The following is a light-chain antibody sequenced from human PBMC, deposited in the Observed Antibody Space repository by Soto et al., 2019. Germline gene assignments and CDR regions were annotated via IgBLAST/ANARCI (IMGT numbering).Light chain of an antibody. J-gene: IGLJ1*01. CDR1: KNDIGVYDF. V-gene: IGLV2-8*01. Sequence: SALGQPPSASGSPGQSVTISCTGTKNDIGVYDFVSWYQHHPGKAPRLIIYEVVQRPSGVPDRFSGSKSGNTASLTVSGLQAADEADYFCKSYAGSNTYVFGSGTKVTVL. CDR2: EVV. CDR3: KSYAGSNTYV.